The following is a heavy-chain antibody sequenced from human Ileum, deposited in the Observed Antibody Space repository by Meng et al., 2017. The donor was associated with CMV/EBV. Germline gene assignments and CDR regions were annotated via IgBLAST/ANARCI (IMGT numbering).Heavy chain of an antibody. CDR3: ATALVVVIAIGRDY. Sequence: PSGFTFSSYRMNWVRQAPGKVLEWVSSISSSSSYIYYADSVKGRFTISRDNAKNSLYLQMNRLRAEDTAVYYCATALVVVIAIGRDYWGQGTLVTVSS. D-gene: IGHD2-21*01. J-gene: IGHJ4*02. CDR1: GFTFSSYR. CDR2: ISSSSSYI. V-gene: IGHV3-21*01.